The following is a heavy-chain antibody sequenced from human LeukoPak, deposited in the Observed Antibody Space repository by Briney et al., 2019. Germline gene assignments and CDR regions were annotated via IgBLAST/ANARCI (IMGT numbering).Heavy chain of an antibody. CDR3: AKSIGGVVVVAADY. V-gene: IGHV3-23*01. CDR1: GFTFSTYA. CDR2: ISGSGGTT. Sequence: WGSLRLSCAASGFTFSTYAMTWVRQAPGKGLEWVSVISGSGGTTYYADSVKGRFTLSRDNSKNTLYLQMHSLRAEDTAVYYCAKSIGGVVVVAADYWGQGTLVTVSS. J-gene: IGHJ4*02. D-gene: IGHD2-15*01.